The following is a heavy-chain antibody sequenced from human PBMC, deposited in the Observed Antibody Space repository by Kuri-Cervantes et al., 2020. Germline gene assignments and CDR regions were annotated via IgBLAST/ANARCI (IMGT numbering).Heavy chain of an antibody. CDR2: ISWNSGSI. V-gene: IGHV3-74*01. J-gene: IGHJ5*02. D-gene: IGHD3-3*01. CDR1: GFTFSSYW. CDR3: ARGEVYYDFWSGYYPNWFDP. Sequence: GGSLRPSFAAPGFTFSSYWMPWVRQAPGMGLVWVSGISWNSGSIGYVDSVKGRFTISRDNAKNTLYLQMNSLRAEDTAVYYCARGEVYYDFWSGYYPNWFDPWGQGTLVTVSS.